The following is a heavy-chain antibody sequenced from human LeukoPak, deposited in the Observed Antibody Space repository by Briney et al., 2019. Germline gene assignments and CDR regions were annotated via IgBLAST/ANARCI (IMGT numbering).Heavy chain of an antibody. V-gene: IGHV3-7*04. CDR3: ARGRSALIGSYYYYYMDV. CDR2: IKQDGSEK. J-gene: IGHJ6*03. CDR1: GFTFSSYW. Sequence: LGGSLRLSCAASGFTFSSYWMTWVRQAPGKGLEWVANIKQDGSEKYYVDSVKGRFTISRDNAKNSLYLQMNSLRAEDTAVYYCARGRSALIGSYYYYYMDVWGKGTTVTVSS. D-gene: IGHD3-22*01.